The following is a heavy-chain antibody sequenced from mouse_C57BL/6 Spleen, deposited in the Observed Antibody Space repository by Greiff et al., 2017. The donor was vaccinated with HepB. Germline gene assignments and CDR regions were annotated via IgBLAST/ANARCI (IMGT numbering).Heavy chain of an antibody. CDR2: IDPSDSYT. D-gene: IGHD1-1*01. Sequence: QVQLQQPGAERVMPGASVKLSCKASGYTFNSYWKHWLKPRPGQGLEWIGEIDPSDSYTNYNQKFKGKSTVTVDKSSRTAYMQISSLTSEDSAVCYCASRHYGSSYPYYFDYWGQGTTLTASS. CDR1: GYTFNSYW. V-gene: IGHV1-69*01. CDR3: ASRHYGSSYPYYFDY. J-gene: IGHJ2*01.